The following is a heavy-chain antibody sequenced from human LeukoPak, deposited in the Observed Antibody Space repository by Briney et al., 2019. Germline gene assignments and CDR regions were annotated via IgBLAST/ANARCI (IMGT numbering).Heavy chain of an antibody. D-gene: IGHD2-15*01. Sequence: SETLSLTRTVSGGSISSSSYYWGWIRQPPGKGLEWIGSIYYSGSTYYNPSLKSRVTISVDTSKNQFSLKLSSVTAADTAVYYCARLYCSGGSCRAGNWFDPWGQGTLVTVSS. V-gene: IGHV4-39*01. CDR1: GGSISSSSYY. CDR3: ARLYCSGGSCRAGNWFDP. CDR2: IYYSGST. J-gene: IGHJ5*02.